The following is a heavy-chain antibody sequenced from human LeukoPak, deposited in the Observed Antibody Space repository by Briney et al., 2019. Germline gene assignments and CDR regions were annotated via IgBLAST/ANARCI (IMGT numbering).Heavy chain of an antibody. CDR3: ARVFVIAASKGGGAFDI. CDR1: GGSMNTYS. CDR2: MSNSGLS. J-gene: IGHJ3*02. Sequence: SETLSLTCTVSGGSMNTYSWSWIRQPPGKGLEWIAYMSNSGLSNYNPSLKSRVTISVDMSKSQFSLKLRSVTAADTAVYYCARVFVIAASKGGGAFDIWGQGTMVTVSS. V-gene: IGHV4-4*09. D-gene: IGHD6-13*01.